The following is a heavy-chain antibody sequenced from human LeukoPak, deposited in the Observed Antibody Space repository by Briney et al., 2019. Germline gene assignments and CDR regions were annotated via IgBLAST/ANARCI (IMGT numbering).Heavy chain of an antibody. Sequence: SETLSLTCAVYGGSFSGYYWSWIRQPPGKGLEWIGEINHSGSTNYNPSLKSRATISVDTSKNQFSLKLSSVTAADTAVYYCARDLGNGASDYWGQGTLVTVSS. V-gene: IGHV4-34*01. CDR3: ARDLGNGASDY. J-gene: IGHJ4*01. CDR2: INHSGST. D-gene: IGHD1-1*01. CDR1: GGSFSGYY.